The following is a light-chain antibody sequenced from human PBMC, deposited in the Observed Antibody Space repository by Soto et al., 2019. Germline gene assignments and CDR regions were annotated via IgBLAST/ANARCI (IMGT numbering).Light chain of an antibody. CDR2: GIS. J-gene: IGKJ2*01. V-gene: IGKV3-20*01. Sequence: ESVLTQSPGTLSLSPGERATLSCRASQSVSNRFFAWYQQKPGQAPRLLIYGISSRATGIPDRFSGSGSGTDFTLTISRLEPEDFVVFYCQQYSTLPHTFVQGTKLEVK. CDR3: QQYSTLPHT. CDR1: QSVSNRF.